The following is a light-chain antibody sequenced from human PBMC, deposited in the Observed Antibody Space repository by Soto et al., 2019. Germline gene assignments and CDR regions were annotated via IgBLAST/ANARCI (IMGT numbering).Light chain of an antibody. Sequence: EIVLTQSPGTLSLSPGERATLSCRASQSVSSSYLAWYQQKPGQAPRLLIYGASSRATGISDRFNGSGSGTGFTLMISRREAEDFAVYYCKQDVSSPRTSGQGTKVEMK. J-gene: IGKJ1*01. CDR1: QSVSSSY. V-gene: IGKV3-20*01. CDR2: GAS. CDR3: KQDVSSPRT.